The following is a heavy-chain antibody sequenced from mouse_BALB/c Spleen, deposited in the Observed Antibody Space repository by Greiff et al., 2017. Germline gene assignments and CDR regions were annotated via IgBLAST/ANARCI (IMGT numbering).Heavy chain of an antibody. V-gene: IGHV1-7*01. J-gene: IGHJ4*01. CDR1: GYTFTSYW. CDR3: ARGEDYDDYYAMDY. CDR2: INPSTGYT. Sequence: SGAELAKPGASVKMSCKASGYTFTSYWMHWVKQRPGQGLEWIGYINPSTGYTEYNQKFKDKATLTADKSSSTAYMQLSSLTSEDSAVYYCARGEDYDDYYAMDYWGQGTSVTVSS. D-gene: IGHD2-4*01.